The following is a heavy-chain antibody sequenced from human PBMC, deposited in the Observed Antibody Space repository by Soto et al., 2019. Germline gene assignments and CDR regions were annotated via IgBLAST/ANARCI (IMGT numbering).Heavy chain of an antibody. D-gene: IGHD2-2*01. J-gene: IGHJ6*03. CDR3: ARQQYCGSSTCYDSLYYQYMDV. CDR2: LYNSGNA. CDR1: GASISSDY. Sequence: SETLSLTCTAFGASISSDYWSWIRQPPGGGLEWIAYLYNSGNANYNSSLKSRVTISIDTSKNQFSLQLSSVTAADTAVYYCARQQYCGSSTCYDSLYYQYMDVWGKGTMVTVSS. V-gene: IGHV4-59*12.